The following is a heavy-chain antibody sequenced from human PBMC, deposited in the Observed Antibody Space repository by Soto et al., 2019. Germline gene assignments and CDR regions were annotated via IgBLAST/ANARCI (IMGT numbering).Heavy chain of an antibody. CDR1: GFTFRSFT. J-gene: IGHJ5*02. V-gene: IGHV3-21*01. CDR2: IGSNSAYI. Sequence: GGSLRLSCAASGFTFRSFTMNWVRQAPGKGLEWVSTIGSNSAYIYYTDALRGRFTISRDNAKNSLHLQMNSLRAEDTAVYYCTRDASRDSSARGWFDPWGPGTLVTVPQ. CDR3: TRDASRDSSARGWFDP. D-gene: IGHD6-13*01.